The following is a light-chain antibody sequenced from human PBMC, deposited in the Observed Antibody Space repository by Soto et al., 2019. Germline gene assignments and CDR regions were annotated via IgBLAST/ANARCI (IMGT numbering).Light chain of an antibody. V-gene: IGKV3-15*01. CDR1: QRISNN. CDR3: QQCYNWPRT. CDR2: GAD. J-gene: IGKJ1*01. Sequence: EIVMTQSPATLSVSPGDSATLSCRASQRISNNVAWYQQTPGQAPRLLIYGADTRATGVPDRFIGSGSGTEFTLTISSLQSEDFAVYYCQQCYNWPRTFGQGTKVDIK.